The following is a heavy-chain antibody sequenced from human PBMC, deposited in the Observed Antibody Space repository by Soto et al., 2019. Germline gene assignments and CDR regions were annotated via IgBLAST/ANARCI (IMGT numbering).Heavy chain of an antibody. CDR2: ISDDGSDK. CDR1: GFTFSSFA. V-gene: IGHV3-30*18. CDR3: AKTLRFLELALDYYYGMDV. D-gene: IGHD3-3*01. J-gene: IGHJ6*02. Sequence: PGGSLRLSRAASGFTFSSFALSWVRQAPGKGLEWVALISDDGSDKDYADSVKGRFTISRDNSKNTLYLQMNSLRPEDTAVYYCAKTLRFLELALDYYYGMDVWGQGTTVTVSS.